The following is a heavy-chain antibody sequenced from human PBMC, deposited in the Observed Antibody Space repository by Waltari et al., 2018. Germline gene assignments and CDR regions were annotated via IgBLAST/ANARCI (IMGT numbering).Heavy chain of an antibody. D-gene: IGHD3-22*01. CDR2: INAGNGNT. J-gene: IGHJ4*02. Sequence: QVQLVQSGAEVKKPGASVKVSCKASGYTFTSYAMHWVRQAPGQRLEWMGWINAGNGNTKYSQEFQGRVTITRDTSASTAYMELSSLRSEDMAVYYCARAHGADYYDSSGYSFDYWGQGTLVTVSS. CDR3: ARAHGADYYDSSGYSFDY. CDR1: GYTFTSYA. V-gene: IGHV1-3*03.